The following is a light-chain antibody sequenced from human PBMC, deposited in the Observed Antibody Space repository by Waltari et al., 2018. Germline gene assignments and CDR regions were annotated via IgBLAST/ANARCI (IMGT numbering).Light chain of an antibody. CDR3: AAWDGGLSNWL. CDR2: ANC. J-gene: IGLJ3*02. V-gene: IGLV1-47*02. Sequence: QSVLTQPPSASGTPGQRITISCSGGSSNIGSNYVFWYQQLPGTAPKLLIYANCQRPSGVPDRFPGSKSGTSASLAISGLRPEDEADYYCAAWDGGLSNWLFGGGTRLTVL. CDR1: SSNIGSNY.